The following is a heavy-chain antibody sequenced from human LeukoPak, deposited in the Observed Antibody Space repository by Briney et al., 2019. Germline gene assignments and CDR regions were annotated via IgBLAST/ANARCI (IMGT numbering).Heavy chain of an antibody. Sequence: SETLSLTCTVSGGSISSYYWTWIRQSPGKGPEWIGYIFSSGSTNYNPSLKSRVTISVDTSKNQFSLKLSSVTAADTAVYYCARGRAQVDYWGQGTLVTVSS. CDR2: IFSSGST. V-gene: IGHV4-59*12. CDR3: ARGRAQVDY. CDR1: GGSISSYY. J-gene: IGHJ4*02.